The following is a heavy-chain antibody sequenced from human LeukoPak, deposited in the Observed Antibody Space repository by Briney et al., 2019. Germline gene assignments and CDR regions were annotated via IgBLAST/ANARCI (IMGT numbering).Heavy chain of an antibody. Sequence: GGSLRLSCAASGFTFSSYTMNWVRQAPGKGLEWVSSIISSSSFIYYADSVKGRFTISRDNAKNSLYLQVNSLRAEDTAVYYCARDFGGYCSSSSCYLGFLDYWGQGTLVTVSS. D-gene: IGHD2-2*01. CDR1: GFTFSSYT. J-gene: IGHJ4*02. CDR3: ARDFGGYCSSSSCYLGFLDY. CDR2: IISSSSFI. V-gene: IGHV3-21*03.